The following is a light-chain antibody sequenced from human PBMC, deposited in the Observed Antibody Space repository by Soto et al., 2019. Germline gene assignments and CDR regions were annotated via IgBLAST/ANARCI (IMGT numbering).Light chain of an antibody. CDR3: QQYGSSPRYT. CDR1: QSVSSSY. J-gene: IGKJ2*01. V-gene: IGKV3-20*01. Sequence: EIVLTQSPGTLSLSPGERATLSCRASQSVSSSYLAWYQQKPGQAPSLLIYGASSRATGIPDRFSGSGSGTDFTLTIRRLEPEDFAVYYCQQYGSSPRYTFGQGTKLEIK. CDR2: GAS.